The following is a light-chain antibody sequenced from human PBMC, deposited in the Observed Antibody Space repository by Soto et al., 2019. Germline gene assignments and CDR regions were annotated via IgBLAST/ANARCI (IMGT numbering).Light chain of an antibody. V-gene: IGLV2-11*01. Sequence: QSVLTQPRSVSGSPGQSVTISCTGTSSDVGGYNYVSWYQQHPGKAPKLMIYDVSKRPSGVPDRFSGSKSGNTASLTISGLQADDEADYSCCSYAGSGYVSGTGTNLTVL. CDR1: SSDVGGYNY. CDR2: DVS. J-gene: IGLJ1*01. CDR3: CSYAGSGYV.